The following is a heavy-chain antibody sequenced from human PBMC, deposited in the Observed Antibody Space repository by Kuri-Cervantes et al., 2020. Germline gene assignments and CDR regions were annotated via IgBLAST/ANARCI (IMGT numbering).Heavy chain of an antibody. D-gene: IGHD3-22*01. CDR3: ARWNYYDSSGYYWFES. V-gene: IGHV4-34*01. CDR2: INHSGST. CDR1: GGSFSGYY. J-gene: IGHJ5*01. Sequence: ESLKISCAVYGGSFSGYYWSWIRQPPGKGLEWIGEINHSGSTNYNPSLKSRVTISVDTSKNQFSLKLSSVTAADTAVYYCARWNYYDSSGYYWFESWGQGTLVTVSS.